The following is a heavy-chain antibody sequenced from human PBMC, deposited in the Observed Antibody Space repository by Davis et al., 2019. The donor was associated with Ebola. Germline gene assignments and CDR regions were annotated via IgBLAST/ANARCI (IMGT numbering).Heavy chain of an antibody. V-gene: IGHV3-23*01. CDR1: GFTVSSNY. D-gene: IGHD2-8*01. CDR3: AKDHTIHIVLMVYARHGGFDY. Sequence: GESLKISCAASGFTVSSNYMSWVRQAPGKGLEWVSAISGSGGSTYYADSVKGRFTISRDTSKNTLFLQMNSLRVEDTAVYYGAKDHTIHIVLMVYARHGGFDYWGQGTLVTVSS. CDR2: ISGSGGST. J-gene: IGHJ4*02.